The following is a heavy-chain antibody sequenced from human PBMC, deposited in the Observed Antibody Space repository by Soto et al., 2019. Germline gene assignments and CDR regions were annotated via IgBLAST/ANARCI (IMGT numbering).Heavy chain of an antibody. J-gene: IGHJ4*02. Sequence: PSETLSLTCTVSGGSISSGGYYWSWIRQHPGKGLEWIGYIYYSGSTYYNPSLKSRVTISVDTSKNQFSLKLSSVTAADTAVYYCARVVTYVSSGFDYWGQGTLVTVSS. V-gene: IGHV4-31*03. CDR2: IYYSGST. CDR1: GGSISSGGYY. CDR3: ARVVTYVSSGFDY. D-gene: IGHD3-22*01.